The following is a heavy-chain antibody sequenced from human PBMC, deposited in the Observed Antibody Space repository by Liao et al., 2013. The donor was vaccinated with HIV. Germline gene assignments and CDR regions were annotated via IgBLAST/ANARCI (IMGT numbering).Heavy chain of an antibody. CDR2: IYHSGST. Sequence: QLQLQESGSGLVKPSQTLSLTCAVSGGSFSSGGYSWSWIRQPPGKGLEWIGYIYHSGSTYYNPSLKSRVTISVDRSKNQFSLKLSSVTAADTAVFYCARADTTMVGGYYFDYWGRGNPGHRLL. V-gene: IGHV4-30-2*01. CDR1: GGSFSSGGYS. J-gene: IGHJ4*02. D-gene: IGHD5-18*01. CDR3: ARADTTMVGGYYFDY.